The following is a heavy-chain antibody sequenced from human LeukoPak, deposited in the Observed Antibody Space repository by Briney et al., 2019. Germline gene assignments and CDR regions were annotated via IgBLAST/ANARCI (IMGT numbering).Heavy chain of an antibody. CDR3: ARDPVAPDYYYYGMDV. D-gene: IGHD2-2*01. CDR2: ISYDGSNK. Sequence: PGRSLRLSCAASGFTFSSYAMHWVRQAPGKWLEWVAVISYDGSNKYYADSVKGRFTISRDNSKNTLYLQMNSLRAEDTAVYYCARDPVAPDYYYYGMDVWGQGTTVTVSS. CDR1: GFTFSSYA. V-gene: IGHV3-30-3*01. J-gene: IGHJ6*02.